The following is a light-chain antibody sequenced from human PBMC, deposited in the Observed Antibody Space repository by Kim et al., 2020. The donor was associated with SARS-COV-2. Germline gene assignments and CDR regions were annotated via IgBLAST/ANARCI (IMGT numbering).Light chain of an antibody. J-gene: IGLJ1*01. CDR1: RSNIGTYT. CDR3: AAWDDSLNGQYV. V-gene: IGLV1-44*01. Sequence: QSVLTQAPSVSGTPGQRVTISCSGSRSNIGTYTVNWYQHLPGTAPKLLIYLDDQRPSGVPNRFSGSKSGTSASLAISGLQSEDEADYYCAAWDDSLNGQYVIETGTNVTVL. CDR2: LDD.